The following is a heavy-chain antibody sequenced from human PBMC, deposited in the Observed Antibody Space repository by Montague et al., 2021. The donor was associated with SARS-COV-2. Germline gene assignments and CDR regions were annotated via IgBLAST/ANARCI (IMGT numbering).Heavy chain of an antibody. J-gene: IGHJ4*02. V-gene: IGHV3-23*01. CDR3: AKGAFSYGINIMDS. D-gene: IGHD2-21*01. Sequence: LRLSCAASGFSFIGYSMSWVRQTPGKGLELVSALRGSDGATFYADSVNGRFTISRDTSKNTLFLQMISLRADDSALYYCAKGAFSYGINIMDSWGQGTLVTVSS. CDR2: LRGSDGAT. CDR1: GFSFIGYS.